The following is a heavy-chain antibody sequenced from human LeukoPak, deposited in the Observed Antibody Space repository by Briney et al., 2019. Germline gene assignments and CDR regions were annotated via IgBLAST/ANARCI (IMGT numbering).Heavy chain of an antibody. V-gene: IGHV3-15*05. Sequence: GGSLRLSCAASGFTFNKAWMIWVRQAPGKGLEWVARIKTRPEGGTPDYAAPVKGRFTISRDDSKDTLYLQMNSLKTDDTAVYYCTSSGSRWDYFDYWGQGTLVTVSS. D-gene: IGHD4-23*01. CDR3: TSSGSRWDYFDY. CDR1: GFTFNKAW. J-gene: IGHJ4*02. CDR2: IKTRPEGGTP.